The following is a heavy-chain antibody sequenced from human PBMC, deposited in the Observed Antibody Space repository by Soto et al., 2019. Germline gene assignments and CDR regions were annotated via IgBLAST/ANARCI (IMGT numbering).Heavy chain of an antibody. CDR1: GFTFTSYA. D-gene: IGHD1-26*01. Sequence: PGGSLRLSCSASGFTFTSYAMSWVRQAPGKGLEWVSGISGSGGDTKSADSVKGRFTISRDNFKNMLYLQMNSLRAEDTAVYYCARRGTYRWDHFDYWGQGTQVTVSS. CDR3: ARRGTYRWDHFDY. J-gene: IGHJ4*02. CDR2: ISGSGGDT. V-gene: IGHV3-23*01.